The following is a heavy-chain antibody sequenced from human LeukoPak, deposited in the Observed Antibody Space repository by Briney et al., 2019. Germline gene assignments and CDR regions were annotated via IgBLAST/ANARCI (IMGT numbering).Heavy chain of an antibody. D-gene: IGHD2-2*01. CDR3: AGSQSSRSTSLPRSYYYYYYMDV. CDR2: IIPIFGTA. CDR1: GGTFGSYA. V-gene: IGHV1-69*13. J-gene: IGHJ6*03. Sequence: SVKVSCKASGGTFGSYAISWVRQAPGQGLEWMGGIIPIFGTANYAQKFQGRVTITADESTSTAYMELSSLRSEDTAVYSCAGSQSSRSTSLPRSYYYYYYMDVWGKGTTVTVSS.